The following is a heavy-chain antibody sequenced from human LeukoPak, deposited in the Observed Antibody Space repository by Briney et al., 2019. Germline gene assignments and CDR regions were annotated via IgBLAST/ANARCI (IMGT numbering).Heavy chain of an antibody. J-gene: IGHJ6*02. CDR1: GFTFSSYE. CDR3: ARYCGGDCYKGMDV. Sequence: GGSLRLSCAASGFTFSSYEMNWVRQPPGKGLEWVSYISGSGTTTLYADSVKGRFTISRDNAKNSLYLLMNSLRAEDTAVYYCARYCGGDCYKGMDVWGQGTTVTASS. V-gene: IGHV3-48*03. D-gene: IGHD2-21*02. CDR2: ISGSGTTT.